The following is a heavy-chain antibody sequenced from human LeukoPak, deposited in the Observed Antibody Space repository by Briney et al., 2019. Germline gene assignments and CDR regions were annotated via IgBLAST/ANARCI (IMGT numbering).Heavy chain of an antibody. CDR3: TREKQLWFRIAVAGREYYFDY. Sequence: GGSLRLSCAASGFTFSSYSMNWVRQAPGKGLEWVSSISSSSSYIYYADSVKGRFTISRDNAKNSLYLQMNSLKTEDTAVYYCTREKQLWFRIAVAGREYYFDYWGQGTLVTVSS. D-gene: IGHD6-19*01. J-gene: IGHJ4*02. CDR2: ISSSSSYI. CDR1: GFTFSSYS. V-gene: IGHV3-21*03.